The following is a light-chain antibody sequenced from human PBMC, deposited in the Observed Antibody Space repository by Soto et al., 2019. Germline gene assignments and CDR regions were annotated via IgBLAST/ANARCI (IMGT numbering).Light chain of an antibody. CDR1: SSNIGANP. CDR3: EAWDDSLYGAV. V-gene: IGLV1-44*01. CDR2: NND. J-gene: IGLJ2*01. Sequence: QSVLTQPPSAYGTTGQRVTISCSGSSSNIGANPINWYQQLPGTAPKLLIYNNDQRPSGVPDRFSASKSGTSASLAISGLQSEDEADYYCEAWDDSLYGAVLGGGTKLTVL.